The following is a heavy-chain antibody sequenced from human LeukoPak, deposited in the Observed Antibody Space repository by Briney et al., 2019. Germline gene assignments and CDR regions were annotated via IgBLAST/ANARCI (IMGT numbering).Heavy chain of an antibody. J-gene: IGHJ5*01. CDR1: GYQFSNYW. CDR2: IYPGDYDT. Sequence: GESLKISCQGSGYQFSNYWICWGPQVPEKGLEWMGIIYPGDYDTRYSSSFEGQVTITVDTSITTSTLPWSSLKASGTAMYYWVRLWGREGYNLGWFDSWGQGTRVTVSS. V-gene: IGHV5-51*01. D-gene: IGHD5-24*01. CDR3: VRLWGREGYNLGWFDS.